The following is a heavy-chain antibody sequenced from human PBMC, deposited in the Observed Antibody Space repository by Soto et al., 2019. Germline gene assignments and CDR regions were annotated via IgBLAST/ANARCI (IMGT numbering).Heavy chain of an antibody. D-gene: IGHD4-17*01. Sequence: SETLSLTCAVYGGSFSGYYWSWIRQPPGKGLEWIGEINHSGSTNYNPSLKSRVTISVDTSKNQFSLKLSSVTAADTAVYYCAIYPKLRTQAFTYWGQGTLVSAPQ. J-gene: IGHJ4*02. CDR3: AIYPKLRTQAFTY. V-gene: IGHV4-34*01. CDR1: GGSFSGYY. CDR2: INHSGST.